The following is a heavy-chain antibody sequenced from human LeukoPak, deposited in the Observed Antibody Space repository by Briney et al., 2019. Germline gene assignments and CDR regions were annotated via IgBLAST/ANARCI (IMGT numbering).Heavy chain of an antibody. CDR1: GGSIGSSSYY. D-gene: IGHD3-10*01. V-gene: IGHV4-39*01. CDR2: IYYSGST. Sequence: MTSETLSLTCTVSGGSIGSSSYYWGWIRQPPGKGLEWIGSIYYSGSTYYNPSLKSRVTISVDTSKNQFSLKLSSVTAADTAVYYCARHSGAFDIWGQGTMVTVSS. CDR3: ARHSGAFDI. J-gene: IGHJ3*02.